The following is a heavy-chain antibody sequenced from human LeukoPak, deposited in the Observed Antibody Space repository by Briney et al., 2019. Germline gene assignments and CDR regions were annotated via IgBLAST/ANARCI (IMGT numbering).Heavy chain of an antibody. CDR1: GFTFSSYW. V-gene: IGHV3-74*01. J-gene: IGHJ4*02. D-gene: IGHD5-24*01. Sequence: PGGSLRLSCAASGFTFSSYWMHWVRQAPGKGLVWVSRISRDGGSTSYADSVKGRFSISRDNTKSTLYLQMNSLRAEDTAVYDCAALDMAIIGWGQGTLVTVS. CDR3: AALDMAIIG. CDR2: ISRDGGST.